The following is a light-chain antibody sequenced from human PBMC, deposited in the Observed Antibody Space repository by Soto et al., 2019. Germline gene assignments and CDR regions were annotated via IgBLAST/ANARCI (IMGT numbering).Light chain of an antibody. J-gene: IGKJ4*01. Sequence: DIQLTQSPSSLSASVGDRVTITCRASQTISMNLSWYQQTPGKAPNLLIYDASTLQSGVPSRFSGSGSGTEFTLTISSLQPEDFATDYCHQTHTTPLTFGGGTKVEIK. V-gene: IGKV1-39*01. CDR1: QTISMN. CDR2: DAS. CDR3: HQTHTTPLT.